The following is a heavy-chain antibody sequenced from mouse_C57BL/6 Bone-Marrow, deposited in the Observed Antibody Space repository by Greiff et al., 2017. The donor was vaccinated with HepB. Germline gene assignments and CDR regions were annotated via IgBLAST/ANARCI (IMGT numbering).Heavy chain of an antibody. CDR1: GFTFSDYG. CDR3: ARDEEGYAMDY. CDR2: ISSGSSTI. Sequence: EVKLMESGGGLVKPGGSLKLSCAASGFTFSDYGMHWVRQAPEKGLEWVAHISSGSSTIYYADTVKGRFTISRDNAKNTLFLQMTSLRSEDTAMYYCARDEEGYAMDYWGQGTSVTVSS. J-gene: IGHJ4*01. V-gene: IGHV5-17*01.